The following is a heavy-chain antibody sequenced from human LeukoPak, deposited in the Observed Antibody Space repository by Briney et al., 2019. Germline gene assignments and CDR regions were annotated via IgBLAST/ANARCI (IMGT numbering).Heavy chain of an antibody. V-gene: IGHV4-31*03. J-gene: IGHJ3*01. Sequence: SETLSLTCTVSGGSISSGGYYWSWIRQHPGKGLEWIGYIYYSGSTYYNPSLKSRVTISVDTSKNQFSLKLSSVTAADTAVYYCARPIRYYFGSGSLGSKNPDDAFDLWGQGTMVTVSS. CDR2: IYYSGST. CDR3: ARPIRYYFGSGSLGSKNPDDAFDL. D-gene: IGHD3-10*01. CDR1: GGSISSGGYY.